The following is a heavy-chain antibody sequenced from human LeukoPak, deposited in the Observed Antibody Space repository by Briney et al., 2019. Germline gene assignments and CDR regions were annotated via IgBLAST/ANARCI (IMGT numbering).Heavy chain of an antibody. Sequence: VASVKVSCKASGYTFTSYYMHWVRQATGQGLEWMGWMNPNSGNTGYAQKFQGRVTMTRNTSISTAYMELSSLRSEDTAVYYCARGDRGVYSDYWGQGTLVTVSS. CDR3: ARGDRGVYSDY. D-gene: IGHD1-26*01. CDR2: MNPNSGNT. V-gene: IGHV1-8*02. J-gene: IGHJ4*02. CDR1: GYTFTSYY.